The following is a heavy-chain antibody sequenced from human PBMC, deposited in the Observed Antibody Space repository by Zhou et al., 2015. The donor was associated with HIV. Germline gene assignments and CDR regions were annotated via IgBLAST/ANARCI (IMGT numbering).Heavy chain of an antibody. CDR3: ALRDHRGRTGVNWFDP. D-gene: IGHD1-26*01. CDR2: LIPVFGTP. CDR1: GDSFNNYA. Sequence: QLVQSGAEVRKPGSSVKVSCKASGDSFNNYAINWVRQAPGQGLEWMGGLIPVFGTPNYAQKFQGRVTIAADESATTVYMELSSLKSEDTAVYYCALRDHRGRTGVNWFDPWGQGARVTVSS. J-gene: IGHJ5*02. V-gene: IGHV1-69*01.